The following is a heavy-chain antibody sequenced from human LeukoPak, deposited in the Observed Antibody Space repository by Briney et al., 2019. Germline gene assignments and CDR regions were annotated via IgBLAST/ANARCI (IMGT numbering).Heavy chain of an antibody. CDR1: GFTFSGYA. D-gene: IGHD3-9*01. Sequence: PGGSLRLSCEASGFTFSGYAMSWVRQAPGKGLEWVSAITGSGGSTYYADSVKGRFTISRDNSKNTLYLQMNSLRAEDTAVYYCAKRNYDILTGYHFDYWGQGTLVTVSS. CDR2: ITGSGGST. CDR3: AKRNYDILTGYHFDY. J-gene: IGHJ4*02. V-gene: IGHV3-23*01.